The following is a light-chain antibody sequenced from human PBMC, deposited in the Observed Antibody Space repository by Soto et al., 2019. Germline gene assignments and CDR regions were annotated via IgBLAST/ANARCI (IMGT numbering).Light chain of an antibody. CDR1: QGISTD. CDR2: AAS. J-gene: IGKJ1*01. V-gene: IGKV1-27*01. Sequence: DIQMTQSPSSLSASVGDRVTITCRASQGISTDLVWYQQKPGTVPKLLIFAASTLQSGVPSRFSGSGSGTYFTLTSSSLQPEDVATYDCQTYNGAPWTGGQGTKVEIK. CDR3: QTYNGAPWT.